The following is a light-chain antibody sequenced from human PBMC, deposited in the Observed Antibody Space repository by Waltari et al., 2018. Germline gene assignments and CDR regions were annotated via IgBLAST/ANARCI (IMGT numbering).Light chain of an antibody. Sequence: DIVMTQTPLSLPIIPGEPASISCRSSQSLLHSNGNTYLHWYQQKPGQSPQLLIYVISNRASGVPDRFSGSGSVTDFTLKISNVEAEDVGVYYCAQGIAFPLSFGPGTKLDIK. CDR2: VIS. CDR3: AQGIAFPLS. CDR1: QSLLHSNGNTY. V-gene: IGKV2-40*01. J-gene: IGKJ3*01.